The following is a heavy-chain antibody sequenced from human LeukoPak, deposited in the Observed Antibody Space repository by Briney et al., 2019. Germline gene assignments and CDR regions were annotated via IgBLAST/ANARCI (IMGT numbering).Heavy chain of an antibody. CDR3: AREYSGYDYGMDV. J-gene: IGHJ6*04. Sequence: GGSLRLSCAASGFTFSSYAMHWVRQAPGKGLEWVAVISYDGSNKYYADSVKGRFTISRDNSKNTLYLQMNSLRAEDTAVYHCAREYSGYDYGMDVWGKGTTVTVSS. V-gene: IGHV3-30*04. CDR1: GFTFSSYA. CDR2: ISYDGSNK. D-gene: IGHD1-26*01.